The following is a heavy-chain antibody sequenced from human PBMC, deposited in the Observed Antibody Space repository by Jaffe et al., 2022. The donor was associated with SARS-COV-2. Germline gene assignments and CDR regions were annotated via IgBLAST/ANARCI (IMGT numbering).Heavy chain of an antibody. Sequence: EVQLVESGGGLVKPGGSLRLSCAASGFTFSSYSMNWVRQAPGKGLEWVSSISSSSSYIYYADSVKGRFTISRDNAKNSLYLQMNSLRAEDTAVYYCARDLHYDYVWGSYRNNWFDPWGQGTLVTVSS. J-gene: IGHJ5*02. CDR3: ARDLHYDYVWGSYRNNWFDP. CDR2: ISSSSSYI. D-gene: IGHD3-16*02. CDR1: GFTFSSYS. V-gene: IGHV3-21*01.